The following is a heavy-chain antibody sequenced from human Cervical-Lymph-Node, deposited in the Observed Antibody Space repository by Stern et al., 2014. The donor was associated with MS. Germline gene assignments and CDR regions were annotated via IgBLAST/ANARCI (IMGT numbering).Heavy chain of an antibody. CDR1: GFSLTTSAMC. CDR3: ARCRWDSRRWYYFDY. V-gene: IGHV2-70*01. Sequence: QVTLKESGPALVKPTQTLTLTCTFSGFSLTTSAMCVSWIRQPPGKALEWLALIDWDDDKYYNTSLKTRLTISNDTSKTQVLLALTNLDPVDPATYYWARCRWDSRRWYYFDYWGQGTLVTVSS. D-gene: IGHD6-13*01. J-gene: IGHJ4*02. CDR2: IDWDDDK.